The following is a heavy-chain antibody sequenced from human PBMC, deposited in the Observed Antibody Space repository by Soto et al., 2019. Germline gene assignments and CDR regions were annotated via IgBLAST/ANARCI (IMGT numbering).Heavy chain of an antibody. D-gene: IGHD4-17*01. CDR3: ATSPDYRSANYDY. CDR1: GFTFSDYY. CDR2: ISSSGSTI. V-gene: IGHV3-11*01. Sequence: QVQLVESGGGVVQPGRSLRLSCAASGFTFSDYYMSWIRQAPGKGLEWVSYISSSGSTIYYADSVKGRFTISRDNAKNSLYLQMNSLRAEDTAVYYCATSPDYRSANYDYWGQGTLVTVSS. J-gene: IGHJ4*02.